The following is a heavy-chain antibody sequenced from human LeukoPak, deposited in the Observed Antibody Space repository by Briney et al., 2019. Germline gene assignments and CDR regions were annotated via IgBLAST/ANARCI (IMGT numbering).Heavy chain of an antibody. V-gene: IGHV4-34*01. CDR3: ARGYRGGYFDY. D-gene: IGHD3-16*01. Sequence: SETLSLTCAVYGGSFSGYYWSWIRQPPGKGLEWIGEINHSGSTNYNPSLKSRATISVDTSKNQFSLKLSSVTAADTAVYYCARGYRGGYFDYWGQGTLVTVSS. CDR1: GGSFSGYY. J-gene: IGHJ4*02. CDR2: INHSGST.